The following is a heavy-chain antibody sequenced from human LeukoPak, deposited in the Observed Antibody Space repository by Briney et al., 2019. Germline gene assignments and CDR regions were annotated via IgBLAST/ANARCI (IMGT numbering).Heavy chain of an antibody. CDR1: GGSISSGSCY. Sequence: PSETLSLTCTVSGGSISSGSCYWSWIRQPAGKGLEWIGRIYTSGSTNYNPSLKSRVTISVDTSKNQFSLKLSSVTAADTAVYYCARDQFCSGPWFDPCGQGTLVTVSS. CDR3: ARDQFCSGPWFDP. D-gene: IGHD2-15*01. V-gene: IGHV4-61*02. J-gene: IGHJ5*02. CDR2: IYTSGST.